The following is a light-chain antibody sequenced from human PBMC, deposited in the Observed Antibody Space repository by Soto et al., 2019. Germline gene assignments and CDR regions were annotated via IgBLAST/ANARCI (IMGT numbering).Light chain of an antibody. CDR3: LQYGSSSYT. J-gene: IGKJ2*01. CDR1: QSVSSSY. V-gene: IGKV3-20*01. Sequence: EIVLTQSPGTLSLFPGERATLSCRASQSVSSSYLAWYQQKPGQAPRLLIYGASSRATGIPDRFSGSGSGTDFTLTISRLEPEDFAVYYCLQYGSSSYTFGQGTKLEIK. CDR2: GAS.